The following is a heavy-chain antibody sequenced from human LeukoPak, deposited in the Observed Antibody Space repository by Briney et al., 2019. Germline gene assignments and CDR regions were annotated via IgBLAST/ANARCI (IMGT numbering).Heavy chain of an antibody. V-gene: IGHV3-49*04. J-gene: IGHJ4*02. CDR2: IRSKTHGGTT. CDR3: TGNYYGSGSYADFDY. D-gene: IGHD3-10*01. Sequence: PGGSLRLSCTASGFTFGDYAMSWARQAPGKGLEWVGFIRSKTHGGTTEYAASVKGRFIISRDDSRSIAYLQMNSLKTEDTAVYYCTGNYYGSGSYADFDYWGQGTLVTVSS. CDR1: GFTFGDYA.